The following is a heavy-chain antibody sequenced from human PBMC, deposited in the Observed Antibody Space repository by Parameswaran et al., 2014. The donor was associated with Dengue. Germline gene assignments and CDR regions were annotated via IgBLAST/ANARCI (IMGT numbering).Heavy chain of an antibody. CDR1: GGSISSYY. CDR2: LLHGST. CDR3: ARGSRYYWFDP. D-gene: IGHD3-16*02. V-gene: IGHV4-59*13. J-gene: IGHJ5*02. Sequence: SETLSLTCTVSGGSISSYYWSWIRQPPGKGRGVDWVYLLHGSTNYNPSLKSRVTISVDTSKNQFSLKLSSVTAADTAVYYCARGSRYYWFDPWGPGNPGHRLL.